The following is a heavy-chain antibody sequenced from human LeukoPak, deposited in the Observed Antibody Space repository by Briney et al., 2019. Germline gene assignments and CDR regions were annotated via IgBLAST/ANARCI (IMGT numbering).Heavy chain of an antibody. D-gene: IGHD3-10*01. CDR3: ARSLGFGYYGSGSYSGWFDP. CDR1: GGTLSSYA. Sequence: GASVKVSCKASGGTLSSYAISWVRQAPGQGLEWMGGIIPIFGTANYAQKFQGRVTITADESTSTAYMELSSLRSEDTAVYYCARSLGFGYYGSGSYSGWFDPWGQGTLVTVSS. V-gene: IGHV1-69*13. J-gene: IGHJ5*02. CDR2: IIPIFGTA.